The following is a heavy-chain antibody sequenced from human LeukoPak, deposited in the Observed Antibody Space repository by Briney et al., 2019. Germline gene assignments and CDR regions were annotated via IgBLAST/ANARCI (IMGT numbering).Heavy chain of an antibody. Sequence: GASVKVSGKVSGYTFTGYYMHWVRQAPGQGLEWMGWINPNSGGTNYAQKFQGRLTMTRDRSISTAYLELSRLRSDDTAVYYRARGYCSSTSCYIIIWFDPWGQGNLVTLFS. J-gene: IGHJ5*02. CDR2: INPNSGGT. CDR3: ARGYCSSTSCYIIIWFDP. D-gene: IGHD2-2*02. CDR1: GYTFTGYY. V-gene: IGHV1-2*02.